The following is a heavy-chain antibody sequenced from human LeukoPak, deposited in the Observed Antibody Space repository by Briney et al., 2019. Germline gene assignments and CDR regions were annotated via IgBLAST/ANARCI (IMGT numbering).Heavy chain of an antibody. CDR2: INHSGST. V-gene: IGHV4-34*01. D-gene: IGHD6-19*01. Sequence: TSETLSLXCAVYGGSFSGYYWSWNRQPPGKGLEWIGEINHSGSTNYNPSLKSRVTISVDTSKNQFSLKLSSMTAADTAVYYCATVAFRQWLVQGIDYWGQGTLVTVSS. CDR3: ATVAFRQWLVQGIDY. CDR1: GGSFSGYY. J-gene: IGHJ4*02.